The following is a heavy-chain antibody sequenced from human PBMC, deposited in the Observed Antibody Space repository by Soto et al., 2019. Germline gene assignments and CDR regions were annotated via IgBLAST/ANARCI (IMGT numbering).Heavy chain of an antibody. CDR1: GFTFSSYG. CDR2: IWYDGSNK. CDR3: ARSPTVYGDFDY. Sequence: GGSLRLSCAASGFTFSSYGMHWVRQAPGKGLEWVAVIWYDGSNKYYADSVKGRFTISRDNSKNTLYLQMNSLRAEDTAVYYCARSPTVYGDFDYWGQGTLVTVSS. V-gene: IGHV3-33*01. D-gene: IGHD4-17*01. J-gene: IGHJ4*02.